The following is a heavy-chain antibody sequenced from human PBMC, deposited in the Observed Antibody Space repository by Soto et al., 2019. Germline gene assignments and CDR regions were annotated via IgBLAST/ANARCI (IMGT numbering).Heavy chain of an antibody. Sequence: EVQLVESGGGLVKPGGSLRLSCTASGFIFSSYSINWVRQAPGKRLEWVSSISSSGTYIYYADSVKGRFTISRDNAKNSLYLQMNSLRAEDTAVYYCAREEKTGATGWFDPWGQGTLVTVSS. CDR2: ISSSGTYI. CDR1: GFIFSSYS. V-gene: IGHV3-21*06. J-gene: IGHJ5*02. CDR3: AREEKTGATGWFDP. D-gene: IGHD1-1*01.